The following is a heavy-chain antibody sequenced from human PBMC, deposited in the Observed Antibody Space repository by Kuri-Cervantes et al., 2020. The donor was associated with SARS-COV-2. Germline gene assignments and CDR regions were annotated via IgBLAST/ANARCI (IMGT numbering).Heavy chain of an antibody. CDR2: IIPIFGTA. D-gene: IGHD3-9*01. V-gene: IGHV1-69*06. CDR3: ARASVAYYDILTGYYGTKNPHFDP. CDR1: VGTFSIYA. Sequence: VSCKASVGTFSIYAISWVRQAPGQGLEWMGGIIPIFGTANYAQKSQGRVTITADKSTSTAYMELSSLRSEDTAVYYCARASVAYYDILTGYYGTKNPHFDPWGQGTLVTVSS. J-gene: IGHJ5*02.